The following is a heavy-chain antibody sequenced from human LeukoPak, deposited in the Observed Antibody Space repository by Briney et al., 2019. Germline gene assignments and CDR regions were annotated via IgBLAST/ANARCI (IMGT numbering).Heavy chain of an antibody. D-gene: IGHD3-10*01. V-gene: IGHV4-59*01. CDR3: ARERERWFGEGGGHYYYYMDV. CDR2: IYYSGST. CDR1: GGSISSYY. Sequence: SETLSLTCTVSGGSISSYYWSWIRQPPGKGLEWIGYIYYSGSTNYNPSLKSRVTISVDTSKNQFSLRLSSVTAADTAVYYCARERERWFGEGGGHYYYYMDVWGKGTTVIISS. J-gene: IGHJ6*03.